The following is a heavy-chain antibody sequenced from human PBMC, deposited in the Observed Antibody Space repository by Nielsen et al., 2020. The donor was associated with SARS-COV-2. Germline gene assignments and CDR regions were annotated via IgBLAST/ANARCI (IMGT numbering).Heavy chain of an antibody. J-gene: IGHJ4*02. CDR3: ARETIEHTSSFFDF. CDR1: GFTFRRSA. Sequence: GESLKISCAASGFTFRRSAMHWVRQAPGKGLEWVALISYEGNNKYADSVKGRFTISRDNSKNTLYLQMTSLRAEDTAVYYCARETIEHTSSFFDFWGQGTLVTVSS. CDR2: ISYEGNNK. D-gene: IGHD6-6*01. V-gene: IGHV3-30*04.